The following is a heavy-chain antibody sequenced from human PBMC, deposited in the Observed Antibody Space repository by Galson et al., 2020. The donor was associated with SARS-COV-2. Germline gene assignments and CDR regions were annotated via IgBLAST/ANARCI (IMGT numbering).Heavy chain of an antibody. CDR2: IWYDGSNK. J-gene: IGHJ6*02. CDR1: GFTFSSYG. V-gene: IGHV3-33*06. CDR3: AKDPFRVAGLYTYYDFWSGYGMDV. Sequence: SLKICCAASGFTFSSYGMHWVRQAPGKRLEWVAVIWYDGSNKYYADSVKGLFTISSNNSNNTLYLQMNSLRAEDTAVYYCAKDPFRVAGLYTYYDFWSGYGMDVWGQGTTVTVSS. D-gene: IGHD3-3*01.